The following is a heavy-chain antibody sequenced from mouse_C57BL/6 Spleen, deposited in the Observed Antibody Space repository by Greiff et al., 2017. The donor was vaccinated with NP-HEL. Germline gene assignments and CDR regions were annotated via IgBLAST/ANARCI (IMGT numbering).Heavy chain of an antibody. CDR1: GYTFTSYW. Sequence: QVQLQQPGAELVKPGASVKLSCKASGYTFTSYWMHWVKQRPGQGLEWIGMIHPNSGSTNYNEKFKSKATLTVDKSSSTAYMQLSSLTSEDSAVYYCARSAYYSNRRAMDYWGQGTSVTVSS. D-gene: IGHD2-5*01. CDR3: ARSAYYSNRRAMDY. CDR2: IHPNSGST. V-gene: IGHV1-64*01. J-gene: IGHJ4*01.